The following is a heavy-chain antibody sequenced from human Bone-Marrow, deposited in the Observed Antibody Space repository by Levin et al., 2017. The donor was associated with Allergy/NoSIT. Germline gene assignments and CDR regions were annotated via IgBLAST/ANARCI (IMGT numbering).Heavy chain of an antibody. J-gene: IGHJ5*02. CDR1: GAPINDYY. CDR3: ARVGARGINYFDP. Sequence: TPSETLSLTCAVSGAPINDYYWTWVRQSPGKGLEWIGYFYYSGSTNYSPYFKNRVTISVDTSKNEVSLRLQSVTAADTAVYYCARVGARGINYFDPWGRGTLVTVSS. CDR2: FYYSGST. D-gene: IGHD2-15*01. V-gene: IGHV4-59*01.